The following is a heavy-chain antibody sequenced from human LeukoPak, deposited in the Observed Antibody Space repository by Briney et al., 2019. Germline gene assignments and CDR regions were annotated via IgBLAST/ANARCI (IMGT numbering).Heavy chain of an antibody. CDR3: ASRVSRQQLVLRAFDI. CDR1: GGSFSGYY. Sequence: PSETLSLTCAVYGGSFSGYYWSWIRQPPGKGLEWIGEINHSGSTNYNPSLKSRVTISVVTSKNQFSLKLSSVTAADTAVYYCASRVSRQQLVLRAFDIWGQGTMVTVSS. J-gene: IGHJ3*02. CDR2: INHSGST. D-gene: IGHD6-13*01. V-gene: IGHV4-34*01.